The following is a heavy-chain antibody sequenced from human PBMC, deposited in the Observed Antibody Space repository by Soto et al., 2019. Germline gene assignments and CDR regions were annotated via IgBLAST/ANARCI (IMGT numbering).Heavy chain of an antibody. J-gene: IGHJ3*02. V-gene: IGHV5-51*01. CDR1: GYSLTSHW. CDR2: IYPSESEK. D-gene: IGHD3-22*01. CDR3: ARRGYYDSSGYYGFDI. Sequence: GESLKISCKGSGYSLTSHWIGWVRPLPGKGLEGKGIIYPSESEKRNSPSFRGQVTISVDKSISTAYLQWSSLKAPDTAMYYCARRGYYDSSGYYGFDIWGQGTMVTVSS.